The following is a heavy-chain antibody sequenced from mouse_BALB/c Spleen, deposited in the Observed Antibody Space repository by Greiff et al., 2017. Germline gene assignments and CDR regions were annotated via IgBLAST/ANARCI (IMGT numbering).Heavy chain of an antibody. Sequence: VQGVESGPGLVAPSQSLSITCTVSGFSLTSYGVHWVRQPPGKGLEWLGVIWAGGSTNYNSALMSRLSISKDNSKSQVFLKMNSLQTDDTAMYYCARENWARAMDYWGQGTSVTVSS. D-gene: IGHD4-1*01. CDR1: GFSLTSYG. V-gene: IGHV2-9*02. CDR2: IWAGGST. CDR3: ARENWARAMDY. J-gene: IGHJ4*01.